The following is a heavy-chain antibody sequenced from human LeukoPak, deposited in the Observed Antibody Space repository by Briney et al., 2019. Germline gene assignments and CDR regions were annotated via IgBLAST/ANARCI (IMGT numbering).Heavy chain of an antibody. CDR3: AREKFAPNWFDP. J-gene: IGHJ5*02. CDR2: TYYRSKWYN. Sequence: SQTLSLTCAISGDSVSSNNAAWNWIRQSPSRGLEWLGRTYYRSKWYNDYTVSVKSRITINPGTSKNQFSLQLNSVTPEDTAVYYCAREKFAPNWFDPWGQGTLVTVSS. V-gene: IGHV6-1*01. CDR1: GDSVSSNNAA.